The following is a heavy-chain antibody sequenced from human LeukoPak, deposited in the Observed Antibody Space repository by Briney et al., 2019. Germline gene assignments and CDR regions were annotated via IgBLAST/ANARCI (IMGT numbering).Heavy chain of an antibody. CDR2: IYYSGST. Sequence: PSETLSLTCTVSGGSISSYYWSWIRQPPGKGLEWIGYIYYSGSTNYNPSLKSRVTISVDTSKNQSSLKLSSVTAADTAVYYCARSANMALTFDYWGQGTLVTVSS. V-gene: IGHV4-59*01. D-gene: IGHD4/OR15-4a*01. J-gene: IGHJ4*02. CDR3: ARSANMALTFDY. CDR1: GGSISSYY.